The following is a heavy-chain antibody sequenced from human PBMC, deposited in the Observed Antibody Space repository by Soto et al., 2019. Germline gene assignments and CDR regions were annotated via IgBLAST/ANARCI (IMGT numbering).Heavy chain of an antibody. D-gene: IGHD5-12*01. CDR1: GGSISSSTHY. CDR3: ATYQLLEYSGSSWWFDP. J-gene: IGHJ5*02. Sequence: PSETLSLTCIVSGGSISSSTHYWAWIRQPPGKGLEWIGSIYYSGSTYYNPPLRSRVTVSVDTSKNQFSLKLSSVTAADTAVYYCATYQLLEYSGSSWWFDPWGQGTLVTVSS. CDR2: IYYSGST. V-gene: IGHV4-39*01.